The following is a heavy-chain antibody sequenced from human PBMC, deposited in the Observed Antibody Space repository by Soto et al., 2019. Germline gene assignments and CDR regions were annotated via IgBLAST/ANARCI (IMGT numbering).Heavy chain of an antibody. CDR2: IDPSDSYT. D-gene: IGHD2-2*02. J-gene: IGHJ6*02. V-gene: IGHV5-10-1*01. Sequence: GESLKISCKGSGYSFTSYWISWVRQMPGKGLEWMGRIDPSDSYTNYSPSFQGHVTISADKSISTAYLQWSSLKASDTAMYYCARYCSSTSCYTGFYYYGMDVWGQRTTVTVSS. CDR3: ARYCSSTSCYTGFYYYGMDV. CDR1: GYSFTSYW.